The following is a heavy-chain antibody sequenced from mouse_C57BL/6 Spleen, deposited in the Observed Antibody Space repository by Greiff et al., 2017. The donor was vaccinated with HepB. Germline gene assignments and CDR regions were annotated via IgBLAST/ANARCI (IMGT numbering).Heavy chain of an antibody. Sequence: VQLVESGPELVKPGASVKISCKASGYAFSSSWMNWVKQRPGKGLEWIGRIYPVDGDTNYNGKFKGKATLTADKSSSTSYIQLSSLTSEDSAVYFWAGYYYGRSLYWYFDVWGTGSTVTVSS. V-gene: IGHV1-82*01. J-gene: IGHJ1*03. D-gene: IGHD1-1*01. CDR1: GYAFSSSW. CDR3: AGYYYGRSLYWYFDV. CDR2: IYPVDGDT.